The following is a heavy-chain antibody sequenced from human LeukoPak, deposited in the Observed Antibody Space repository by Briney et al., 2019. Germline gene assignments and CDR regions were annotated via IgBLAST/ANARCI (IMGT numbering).Heavy chain of an antibody. CDR3: ARGSGNYYFDH. D-gene: IGHD1-26*01. V-gene: IGHV3-74*01. CDR2: MNTDGTNT. J-gene: IGHJ4*02. Sequence: GGSLTLSCAASGFTFSSYWMHWVRHSPGGGLVWVSGMNTDGTNTRIADSAKGRFTISRDNAKNTVYLQVNSLRPEDTAVYYCARGSGNYYFDHWGQGTLVTVSS. CDR1: GFTFSSYW.